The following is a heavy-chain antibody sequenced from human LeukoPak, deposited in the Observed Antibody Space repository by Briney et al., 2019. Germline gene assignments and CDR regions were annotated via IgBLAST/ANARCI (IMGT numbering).Heavy chain of an antibody. CDR2: ISGSGAST. V-gene: IGHV3-23*01. Sequence: PGGSLRLSCAASGFTFSSYAMSWVRQAPGKGLEWVSAISGSGASTYYADSVKGRSTISRDNAKNSLYLQMNSLRAEDTAVYYCARSGKYSRSFDYWGQGTLVTVSS. D-gene: IGHD6-6*01. J-gene: IGHJ4*02. CDR3: ARSGKYSRSFDY. CDR1: GFTFSSYA.